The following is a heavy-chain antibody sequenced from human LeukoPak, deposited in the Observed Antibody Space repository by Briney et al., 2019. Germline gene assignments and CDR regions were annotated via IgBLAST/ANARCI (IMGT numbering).Heavy chain of an antibody. CDR1: GFTFSNDW. D-gene: IGHD3-10*01. J-gene: IGHJ4*02. V-gene: IGHV3-7*04. CDR3: AREADNTMVRGASFDQ. Sequence: GGSLRLSCAASGFTFSNDWMSWVRQAPGKGLEWVANMNQDGTDKHYVDSVKGRFTISRDNAKNSLYLQMNSLRAEDTAVYYCAREADNTMVRGASFDQWGQGTLVTVSS. CDR2: MNQDGTDK.